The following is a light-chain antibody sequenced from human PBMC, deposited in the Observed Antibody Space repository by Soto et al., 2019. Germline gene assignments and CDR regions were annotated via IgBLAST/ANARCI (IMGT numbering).Light chain of an antibody. J-gene: IGKJ4*01. CDR1: QSVSSSY. Sequence: EIVLTQSPGTLSLSPGERATLSCRASQSVSSSYLAWYQQKPGQAPRLLIYGASSRATGIPDRFSGSGSGPDFPLTISRLEPEDFAVYYCQQYGSSPPVTFGGGTKVEIK. CDR3: QQYGSSPPVT. V-gene: IGKV3-20*01. CDR2: GAS.